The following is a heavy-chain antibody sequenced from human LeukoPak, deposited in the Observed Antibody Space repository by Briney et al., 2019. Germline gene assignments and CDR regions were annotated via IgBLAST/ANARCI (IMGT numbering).Heavy chain of an antibody. CDR1: GGSFSGYY. Sequence: SETLSLTCAVYGGSFSGYYWSWIRQPPGKGLEWIGEINHSGSTNYNPSLKSRVTISVDTSKNQFSLKLSSVTAADTAVYYCARSSPYYYDSSGYYPFDYWGQGTLVTVSS. CDR2: INHSGST. D-gene: IGHD3-22*01. J-gene: IGHJ4*02. CDR3: ARSSPYYYDSSGYYPFDY. V-gene: IGHV4-34*01.